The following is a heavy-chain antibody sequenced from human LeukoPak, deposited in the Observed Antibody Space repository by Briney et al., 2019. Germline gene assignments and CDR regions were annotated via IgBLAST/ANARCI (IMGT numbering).Heavy chain of an antibody. V-gene: IGHV4-59*01. CDR3: ARVSPKYCSGGSCHYYMDV. CDR1: GGSISSYY. J-gene: IGHJ6*03. Sequence: PETLSLTCTVSGGSISSYYWSWIRQPPGKGLEWIGYIYYSGSTNYNPSLKSRVTISVDTSKNQFSLKLSSVTAADTAVYYCARVSPKYCSGGSCHYYMDVWGKGTTVTVSS. CDR2: IYYSGST. D-gene: IGHD2-15*01.